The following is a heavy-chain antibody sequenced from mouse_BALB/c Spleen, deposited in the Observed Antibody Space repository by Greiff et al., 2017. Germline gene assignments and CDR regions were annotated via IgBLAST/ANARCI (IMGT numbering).Heavy chain of an antibody. V-gene: IGHV1S81*02. CDR1: GYTFTSYY. CDR3: TRSGRNYYGSSPHYFDY. CDR2: INPSNGGT. D-gene: IGHD1-1*01. Sequence: QVQLKESGAELVKPGASVKLSCKASGYTFTSYYMYWVKQRPGQGLEWIGEINPSNGGTNFNEKFKSKATLTVDKSSSTAYMQLSSLTSEDSAVYYCTRSGRNYYGSSPHYFDYWGQGTTLTVSS. J-gene: IGHJ2*01.